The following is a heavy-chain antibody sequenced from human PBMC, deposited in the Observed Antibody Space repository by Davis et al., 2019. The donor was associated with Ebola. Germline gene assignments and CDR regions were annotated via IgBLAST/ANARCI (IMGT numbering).Heavy chain of an antibody. D-gene: IGHD5-12*01. CDR3: ASGIVATIIDY. CDR2: IYYSGST. Sequence: SETLSLTCTVSGGSISSYYWSWIRQPPGKGLEWIGYIYYSGSTNYNPSLKSRVTISVDTSKNQFSLKLSSVTAADTAVYYCASGIVATIIDYWGQGTLVTVSS. J-gene: IGHJ4*02. CDR1: GGSISSYY. V-gene: IGHV4-59*08.